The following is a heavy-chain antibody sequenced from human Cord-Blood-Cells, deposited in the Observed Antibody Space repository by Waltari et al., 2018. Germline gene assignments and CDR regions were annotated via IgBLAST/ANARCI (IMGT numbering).Heavy chain of an antibody. CDR1: GFTFSSYA. J-gene: IGHJ4*02. CDR2: ISYDGRNK. Sequence: QVQLVESGGGVVQPGRSLRLSCAASGFTFSSYAMHWVRQAPGKGLEWVAVISYDGRNKYDADSVKGRFAVSRDNSKNTLYLQMNSLRAEDTAVYYCANSGYSSSWPFDYWGQGTLVTVSS. D-gene: IGHD6-13*01. CDR3: ANSGYSSSWPFDY. V-gene: IGHV3-30*09.